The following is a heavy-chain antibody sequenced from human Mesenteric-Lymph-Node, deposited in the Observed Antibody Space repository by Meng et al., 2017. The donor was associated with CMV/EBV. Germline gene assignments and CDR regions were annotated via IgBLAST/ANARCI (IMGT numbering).Heavy chain of an antibody. CDR2: ISYDGSDK. CDR1: GFTFSTYG. Sequence: LSYAASGFTFSTYGMHWVRQAPGKGLEWVAVISYDGSDKYYANSVKGRFTISRDNSKNTLYLQMNSLRAEDTAVYYCAREATTGAFGYWGQGTLVTVSS. V-gene: IGHV3-30*03. D-gene: IGHD1-26*01. CDR3: AREATTGAFGY. J-gene: IGHJ4*02.